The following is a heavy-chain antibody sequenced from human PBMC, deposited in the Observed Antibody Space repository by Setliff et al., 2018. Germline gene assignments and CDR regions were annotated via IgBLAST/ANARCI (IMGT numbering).Heavy chain of an antibody. CDR2: INHSGST. J-gene: IGHJ3*02. CDR1: SGSFSDHF. D-gene: IGHD3-10*01. V-gene: IGHV4-34*01. Sequence: SETLSLTCAVYSGSFSDHFWSWIRQPPGKGLEWIGEINHSGSTNYNPSLKSRATISVDTSKNQFSLKLTSVTAADTAVYFCARVPHVWFGDLVTFDDAFVIWGQGTMVTVSS. CDR3: ARVPHVWFGDLVTFDDAFVI.